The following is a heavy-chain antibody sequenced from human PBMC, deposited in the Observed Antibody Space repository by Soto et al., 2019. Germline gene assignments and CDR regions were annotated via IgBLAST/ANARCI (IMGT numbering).Heavy chain of an antibody. Sequence: ASVKVSCKASGYTFTTYYMHWVRQAPGQGLEWMGVINPSGRSTTYAQKFQGRVTVTRDTSTSTVYMELSSLRSEDMAVYYCARTDSSYDMDVWGQGTTVTISS. J-gene: IGHJ6*02. CDR2: INPSGRST. D-gene: IGHD6-13*01. V-gene: IGHV1-46*01. CDR1: GYTFTTYY. CDR3: ARTDSSYDMDV.